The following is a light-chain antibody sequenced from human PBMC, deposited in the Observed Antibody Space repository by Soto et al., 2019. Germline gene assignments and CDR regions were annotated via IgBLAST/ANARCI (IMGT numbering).Light chain of an antibody. Sequence: QSALAQPPSASGTPGQRVTISCSGSSANIGSNPVTLYQQLPRTAPKLLIYSNDKRPSGVPDRFSASKSGTSASLAISGLQSEDEAEYYCAAWNDSLDDYVFGTGTKSPS. J-gene: IGLJ1*01. CDR3: AAWNDSLDDYV. V-gene: IGLV1-44*01. CDR2: SND. CDR1: SANIGSNP.